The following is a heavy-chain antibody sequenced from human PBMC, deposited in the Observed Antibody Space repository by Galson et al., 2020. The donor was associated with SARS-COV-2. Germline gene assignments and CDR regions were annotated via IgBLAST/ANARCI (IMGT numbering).Heavy chain of an antibody. V-gene: IGHV3-48*04. CDR3: ARGFDYNEDDNNFDY. J-gene: IGHJ4*02. D-gene: IGHD3-22*01. Sequence: QAGGSLRLSCAASGFTFSTYGMHWVRQAPGKGLEWISYISRSTSTIYYADSVKGRFTISRDNAKNSLYVQMNSLRAEDTAVYYCARGFDYNEDDNNFDYWGQGTLVTVSS. CDR1: GFTFSTYG. CDR2: ISRSTSTI.